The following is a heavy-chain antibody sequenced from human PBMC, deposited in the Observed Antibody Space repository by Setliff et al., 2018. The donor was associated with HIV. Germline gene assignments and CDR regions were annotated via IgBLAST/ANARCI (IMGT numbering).Heavy chain of an antibody. V-gene: IGHV4-4*07. CDR3: ASLLRDTSAPWLNYFDH. D-gene: IGHD3-22*01. CDR1: GGSIGGYY. J-gene: IGHJ4*02. Sequence: PSETLSLTCTVSGGSIGGYYWSWIRQPAGKGLEWIGLIYTSGRTNYNPSLKSRVKISVDTSKNQFSLDLSSVTAADTAVYYCASLLRDTSAPWLNYFDHWGQGTLVTVSS. CDR2: IYTSGRT.